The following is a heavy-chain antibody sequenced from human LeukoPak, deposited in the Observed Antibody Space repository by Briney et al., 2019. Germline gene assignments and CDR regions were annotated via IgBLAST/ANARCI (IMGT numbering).Heavy chain of an antibody. V-gene: IGHV4-59*01. D-gene: IGHD3-22*01. J-gene: IGHJ4*02. CDR1: GGSISSYY. CDR2: IYYSGST. Sequence: PSETLSLTCTVSGGSISSYYWSWIRQPPGKGLEWIGYIYYSGSTNYNPSLKSRVTIPVDTSKNQFSLKLSSVTAADTAVYYCARSTMIVVRAFDYWGQGTLVTVSS. CDR3: ARSTMIVVRAFDY.